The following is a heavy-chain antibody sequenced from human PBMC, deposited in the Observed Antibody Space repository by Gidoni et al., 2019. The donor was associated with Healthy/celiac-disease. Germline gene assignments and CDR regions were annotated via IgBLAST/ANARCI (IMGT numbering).Heavy chain of an antibody. CDR3: ARGQHKAFTTVTNPPVDY. CDR2: INHSGST. J-gene: IGHJ4*02. CDR1: GGSFSGYY. V-gene: IGHV4-34*01. D-gene: IGHD4-17*01. Sequence: QVQLQQWGAGLSKPSETLSLTCAVYGGSFSGYYWSWIRQPPGKGLEWIGEINHSGSTNYNPSLKSRVTISVDTSKNQFSLKLSSVTAADTAVYYCARGQHKAFTTVTNPPVDYWGQGTLVTVSS.